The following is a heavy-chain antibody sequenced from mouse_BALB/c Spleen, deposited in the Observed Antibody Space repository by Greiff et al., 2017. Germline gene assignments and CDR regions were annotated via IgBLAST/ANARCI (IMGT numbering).Heavy chain of an antibody. CDR2: ISSGGSYT. CDR1: GFTFSSYT. Sequence: EVKLMESGGGLVKPGGSLKLSCAASGFTFSSYTMSWVRQTPEKRLEWVATISSGGSYTYYPDSVKGRFTISRDNAKNTLYLQMSSLKSEDTAMYYCTSTMITTGFAYWGQGTLVTVSA. CDR3: TSTMITTGFAY. V-gene: IGHV5-6-4*01. J-gene: IGHJ3*01. D-gene: IGHD2-4*01.